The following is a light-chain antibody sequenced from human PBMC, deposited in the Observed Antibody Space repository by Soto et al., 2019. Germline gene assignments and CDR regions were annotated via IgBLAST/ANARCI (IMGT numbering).Light chain of an antibody. V-gene: IGKV3-20*01. CDR1: QSVSYIY. CDR3: QQYGISPLT. J-gene: IGKJ4*01. CDR2: GAS. Sequence: EIVLTQSPGSLSLSPGERATVSCRASQSVSYIYLAWYQQKPGRAPRLLIYGASIRATGVPDRFRGSGSGTDFTLSISRLEPEDFAVYYCQQYGISPLTFGGGTKVEIK.